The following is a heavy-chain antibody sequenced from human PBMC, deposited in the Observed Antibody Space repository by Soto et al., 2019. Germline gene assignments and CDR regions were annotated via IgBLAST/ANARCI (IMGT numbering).Heavy chain of an antibody. J-gene: IGHJ5*02. CDR1: GYRFTSYW. CDR3: ARKDKSGYFNWFDP. Sequence: GESLKISCRTFGYRFTSYWIAWVRQMPGKGLEWMGIIFPSDSDTRYSPSFQGQVTISADRSTSTVFLQWASLKASDTAVYFCARKDKSGYFNWFDPWGQGTLVTVSS. CDR2: IFPSDSDT. D-gene: IGHD3-22*01. V-gene: IGHV5-51*01.